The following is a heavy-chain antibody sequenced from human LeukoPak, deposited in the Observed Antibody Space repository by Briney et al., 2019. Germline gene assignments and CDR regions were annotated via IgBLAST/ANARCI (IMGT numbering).Heavy chain of an antibody. V-gene: IGHV1-2*06. CDR1: GYTFIVYH. CDR3: ARDLPFED. CDR2: IHPSSGAT. Sequence: GASVKVSCKASGYTFIVYHMHWVRQAPGQGLEWMGRIHPSSGATNYAQRFQGRLTLTTDTSINTAYMELSRLTSDDTAVYYCARDLPFEDWGQGTLVTVSS. J-gene: IGHJ1*01.